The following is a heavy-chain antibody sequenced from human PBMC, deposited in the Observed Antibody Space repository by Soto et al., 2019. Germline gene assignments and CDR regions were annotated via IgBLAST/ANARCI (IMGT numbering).Heavy chain of an antibody. Sequence: QGQLVESGGGVVQPGRSLRLSCAASGFTFSSYAMHWVRQAPGKGLEWVAVISYDGSNKYYADSVKGRFTISRDNSKNTLYLQMNSLRAEDTAVYYCARYQTGTTFRFYYYGMDVWGQGTTVTVSS. CDR3: ARYQTGTTFRFYYYGMDV. CDR2: ISYDGSNK. CDR1: GFTFSSYA. V-gene: IGHV3-30-3*01. D-gene: IGHD1-7*01. J-gene: IGHJ6*02.